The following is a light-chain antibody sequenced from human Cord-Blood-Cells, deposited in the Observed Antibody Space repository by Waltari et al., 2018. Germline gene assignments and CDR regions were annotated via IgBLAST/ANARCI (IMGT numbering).Light chain of an antibody. CDR1: QSVSSSY. Sequence: QSPGTLSLSPGERATLSCRASQSVSSSYLAWYQQKPGQAPRLLIYGASSRATGIPDRFSGSGSGTDFTLTISRLEPEDFAVYYCQQYGSSPWTFGQGTKVEIK. CDR2: GAS. CDR3: QQYGSSPWT. V-gene: IGKV3-20*01. J-gene: IGKJ1*01.